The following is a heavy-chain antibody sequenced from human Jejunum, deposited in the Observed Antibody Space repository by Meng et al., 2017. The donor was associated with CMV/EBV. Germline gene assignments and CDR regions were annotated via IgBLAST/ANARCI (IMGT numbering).Heavy chain of an antibody. V-gene: IGHV4-31*02. J-gene: IGHJ4*02. CDR1: YY. CDR2: IYYSGST. Sequence: YYWNWIRQHPGKGLEWIGYIYYSGSTYYNPSLKSRVTISIDTSKNQFSLKLSSVTAADTAVYYCARDEGGDLGYCSGGSCYSEVGFGYWGQGTLVTVSS. D-gene: IGHD2-15*01. CDR3: ARDEGGDLGYCSGGSCYSEVGFGY.